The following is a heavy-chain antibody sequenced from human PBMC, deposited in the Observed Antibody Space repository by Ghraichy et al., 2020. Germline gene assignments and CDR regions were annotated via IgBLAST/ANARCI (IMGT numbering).Heavy chain of an antibody. D-gene: IGHD2-8*01. CDR3: AKGRYCTNGVCLIRPMDV. V-gene: IGHV3-30*18. CDR1: GFTFSSYG. J-gene: IGHJ6*02. Sequence: GGSLRLSCAASGFTFSSYGMHWVRQAPGKGLEWVAVISYDGSNKYYADSVKGRFTISRDNSKNTLYLQMNSLRAEDTAVYYCAKGRYCTNGVCLIRPMDVWGQGTTVTVSS. CDR2: ISYDGSNK.